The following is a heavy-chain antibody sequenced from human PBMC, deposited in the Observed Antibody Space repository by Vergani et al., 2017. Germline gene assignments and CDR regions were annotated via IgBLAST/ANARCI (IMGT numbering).Heavy chain of an antibody. D-gene: IGHD6-6*01. CDR2: IIPIFGTA. J-gene: IGHJ4*02. CDR3: ARLVAYSSSSNFDY. CDR1: GGTFSSYA. V-gene: IGHV1-69*01. Sequence: QVQLVQSGAEVKKPGSSVKVSCKASGGTFSSYAISWVRQAPGQGLEWMGGIIPIFGTANYAQKFQGRVTITADESTSTAYMELSSLRSDDTAVYYCARLVAYSSSSNFDYWGQGTLVTVSS.